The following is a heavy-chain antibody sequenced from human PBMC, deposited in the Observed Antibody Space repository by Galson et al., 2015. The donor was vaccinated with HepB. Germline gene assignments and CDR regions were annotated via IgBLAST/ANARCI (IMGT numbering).Heavy chain of an antibody. J-gene: IGHJ6*01. D-gene: IGHD5-18*01. V-gene: IGHV3-23*01. CDR2: ISGRGDNT. Sequence: SLRLSCAASGFTFNSYAKSWVRQAPGKGLEWVSSISGRGDNTYYADSVKGQFTISRDNSKKMVFLQMNNLRAEDTALYYCGKDPVRASYRPYGMDVWGQGTTVTVSS. CDR3: GKDPVRASYRPYGMDV. CDR1: GFTFNSYA.